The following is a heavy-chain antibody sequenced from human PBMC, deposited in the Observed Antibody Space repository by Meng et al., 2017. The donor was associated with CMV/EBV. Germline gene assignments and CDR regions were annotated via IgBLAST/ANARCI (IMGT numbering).Heavy chain of an antibody. D-gene: IGHD3-3*01. CDR2: IKSKTDGGTT. J-gene: IGHJ5*02. CDR3: TTYTYYDFWSGEYNWFDP. Sequence: GGSLRLSCAASGFTFSNAWMSWVRQAPGKGLEWVGRIKSKTDGGTTDYAAPVKGRFTTSRDDSKNTLYLQMNSLKTEDTAVYYCTTYTYYDFWSGEYNWFDPWGQGTLVTVSS. V-gene: IGHV3-15*01. CDR1: GFTFSNAW.